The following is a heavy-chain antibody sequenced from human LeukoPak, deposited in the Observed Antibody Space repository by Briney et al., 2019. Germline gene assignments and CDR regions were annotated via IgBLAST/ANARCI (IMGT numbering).Heavy chain of an antibody. V-gene: IGHV4-59*01. CDR1: GGSIRSYY. CDR3: ARGEGYYMDV. J-gene: IGHJ6*03. CDR2: IYYSGST. Sequence: SETLSLTCTVSGGSIRSYYWSWIRQSPGKGLEWIGYIYYSGSTNYNPSLKSRVTISVDTSKNQFSLKLSSVTAADTAVYYCARGEGYYMDVWGKGTTVTVSS.